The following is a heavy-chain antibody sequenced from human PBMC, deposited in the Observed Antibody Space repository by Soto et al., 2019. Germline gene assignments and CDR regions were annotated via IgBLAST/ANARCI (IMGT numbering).Heavy chain of an antibody. CDR2: IDPSDSYT. CDR3: AVGSSSSTRGNYFDY. Sequence: GESLKISCKGSGYSFTSYWISWVRQMPGKGLEWMGRIDPSDSYTNYSPYFQGPVTISADKSIGTAYLQWSSLRAADAAMYYCAVGSSSSTRGNYFDYWGGGSLATVSS. J-gene: IGHJ4*02. D-gene: IGHD2-2*01. CDR1: GYSFTSYW. V-gene: IGHV5-10-1*01.